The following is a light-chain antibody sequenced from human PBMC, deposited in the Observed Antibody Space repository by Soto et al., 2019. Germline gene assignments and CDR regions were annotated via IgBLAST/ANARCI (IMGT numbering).Light chain of an antibody. Sequence: EIVLTQSPGTLSLSPGERATLSCRASQSVTSSYLAWYQQKPGQAPRHLIYGASSRATGLPDRFSGSGSGTDFTLTISRLEPEDFAVYYCQQYGSSPTFGQGTKVEIK. V-gene: IGKV3-20*01. CDR3: QQYGSSPT. CDR1: QSVTSSY. J-gene: IGKJ1*01. CDR2: GAS.